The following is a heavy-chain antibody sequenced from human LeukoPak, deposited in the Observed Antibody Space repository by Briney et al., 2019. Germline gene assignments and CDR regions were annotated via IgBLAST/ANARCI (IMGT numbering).Heavy chain of an antibody. V-gene: IGHV3-7*01. Sequence: GGPLRLFCAVSGLTFRSYWMSWVRQAPGKGLEWVANINKDGSEKYFVDSVKGRFTISRDNAKNSLHLQMNSLRAEDTAVYYCARERDGRFFDYWGQGTLVTVSS. D-gene: IGHD5-24*01. J-gene: IGHJ4*02. CDR1: GLTFRSYW. CDR2: INKDGSEK. CDR3: ARERDGRFFDY.